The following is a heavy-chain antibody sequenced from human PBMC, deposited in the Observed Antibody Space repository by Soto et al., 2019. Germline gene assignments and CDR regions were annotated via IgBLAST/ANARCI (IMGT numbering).Heavy chain of an antibody. Sequence: EAQLVESGGGLVTPGESLRLSCVASGFTFSHAWMSWVRQAPGKGLEWIGRITSKSAGETTAYAAPVTGRFTVSRDDLKNTLYLXVNSLKTEDTGIYYCYTEHTLFMAHWGQGTLVTVSS. V-gene: IGHV3-15*01. CDR2: ITSKSAGETT. CDR3: YTEHTLFMAH. J-gene: IGHJ4*02. CDR1: GFTFSHAW.